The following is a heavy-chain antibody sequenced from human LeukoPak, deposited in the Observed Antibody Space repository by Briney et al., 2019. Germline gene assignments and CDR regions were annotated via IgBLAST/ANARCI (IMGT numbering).Heavy chain of an antibody. J-gene: IGHJ3*01. D-gene: IGHD1-20*01. Sequence: QTLSLTCAISGDSVSTASNAWYWIRQSPSRGLEWLGRTYYNSKWYTDYAVSVSGRTTINPDTSRNQLSLQLSFVTPEDTAVSYCAXLNWXXKXXDVWGQXXXXXVSS. V-gene: IGHV6-1*01. CDR1: GDSVSTASNA. CDR3: AXLNWXXKXXDV. CDR2: TYYNSKWYT.